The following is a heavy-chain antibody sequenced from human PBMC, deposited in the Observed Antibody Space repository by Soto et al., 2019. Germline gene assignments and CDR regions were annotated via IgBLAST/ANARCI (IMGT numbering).Heavy chain of an antibody. CDR3: ARDLDELATRRLLWFGELSETTGGMDV. V-gene: IGHV6-1*01. CDR2: TYYRSKWYN. D-gene: IGHD3-10*01. CDR1: GDSVSSNSAA. J-gene: IGHJ6*02. Sequence: SQTLSLTCAISGDSVSSNSAAWNWIRQSPSRGLEWLGRTYYRSKWYNDYAVSVKSRITINPDTSKNQFSLQLNSVTPEDTAVYYCARDLDELATRRLLWFGELSETTGGMDVWGQGTTVTVSS.